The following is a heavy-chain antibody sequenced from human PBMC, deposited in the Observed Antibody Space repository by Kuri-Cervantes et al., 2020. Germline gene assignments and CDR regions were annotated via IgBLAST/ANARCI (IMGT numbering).Heavy chain of an antibody. J-gene: IGHJ5*01. V-gene: IGHV3-30*03. CDR3: ARGGLWFDY. CDR1: GFTFSSYG. CDR2: ISFDGNNK. Sequence: GESLKISCAASGFTFSSYGMHWVRQAPGKGLEWVAVISFDGNNKYYADSVKGRFTISRDNSMNTLYLQMNSLRAEDTVVYYCARGGLWFDYWGQGTLVTVSS.